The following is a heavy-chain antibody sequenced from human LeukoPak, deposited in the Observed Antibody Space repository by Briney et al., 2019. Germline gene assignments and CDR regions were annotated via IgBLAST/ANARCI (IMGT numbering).Heavy chain of an antibody. CDR3: ARARFRIAAAGFYGWFDP. J-gene: IGHJ5*02. CDR1: GFTFSSYA. D-gene: IGHD6-13*01. V-gene: IGHV3-23*01. CDR2: ISGTGGST. Sequence: GGSLRLSCAASGFTFSSYAMSWVRQAPGKGLEWVSAISGTGGSTYYADSVKGRFTISRDNSKNTLYLQMNSLRAEDTAVYYCARARFRIAAAGFYGWFDPWGQGTLVTVSS.